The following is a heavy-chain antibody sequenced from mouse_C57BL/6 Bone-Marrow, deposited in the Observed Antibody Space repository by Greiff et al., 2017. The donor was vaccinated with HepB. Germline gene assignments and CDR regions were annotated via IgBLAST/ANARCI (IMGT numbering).Heavy chain of an antibody. CDR3: APNYYGSSWFAY. CDR2: INPNNGGT. CDR1: GYTFTDYN. J-gene: IGHJ2*01. D-gene: IGHD1-1*01. V-gene: IGHV1-22*01. Sequence: EVQLQQSGPELVKPGASVKMSCKASGYTFTDYNMHWVKQSHGKSLEWIGYINPNNGGTSYNQKFKGKATLTVNKSSSTAYMELRSLTSEDSAVYYCAPNYYGSSWFAYWGQGTTLTVSS.